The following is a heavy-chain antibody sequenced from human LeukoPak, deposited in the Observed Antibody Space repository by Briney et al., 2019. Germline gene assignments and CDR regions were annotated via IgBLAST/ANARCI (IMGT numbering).Heavy chain of an antibody. CDR3: ARVSPIAVAGDY. CDR2: IYYSGST. CDR1: GGSTSSGDYY. V-gene: IGHV4-30-4*01. J-gene: IGHJ4*02. D-gene: IGHD6-19*01. Sequence: SQTLSLTCTVSGGSTSSGDYYWSWIRQPPGKGLEWIGYIYYSGSTYYNPSLKSRVTISVDTSKNQFSLKLSSVTAADTAVYYCARVSPIAVAGDYWGQGTLVTVSS.